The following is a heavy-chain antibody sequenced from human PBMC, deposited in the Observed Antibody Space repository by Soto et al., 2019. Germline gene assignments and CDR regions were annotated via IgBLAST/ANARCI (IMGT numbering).Heavy chain of an antibody. CDR1: GFTFSSYG. Sequence: QVQLVESGGGVVQPGRSLRLSCAASGFTFSSYGMHWVRQAPGKGLEWVAVIWYDGSNKYYADSVKGRFTISRDNSKITLYRQMNSLRAEDTAVYYCARDDRPYDFWSGGYMDVWGKGTTVTVSS. CDR2: IWYDGSNK. CDR3: ARDDRPYDFWSGGYMDV. J-gene: IGHJ6*03. D-gene: IGHD3-3*01. V-gene: IGHV3-33*01.